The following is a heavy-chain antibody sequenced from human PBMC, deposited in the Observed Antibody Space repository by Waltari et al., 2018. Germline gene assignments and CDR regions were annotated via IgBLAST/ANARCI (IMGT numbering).Heavy chain of an antibody. Sequence: QVQLQESGPGLVKPSETLSLTCTVSGGSISSSYWSWIRPPPGKGLEGSGYIYYSGSTNYNPSLKSRGTISVDTYKNQFSLKLSSVTAADTAVYYCARHQRELLGDLVAFDIWGQGTMVTVSS. D-gene: IGHD1-26*01. J-gene: IGHJ3*02. CDR1: GGSISSSY. V-gene: IGHV4-59*08. CDR3: ARHQRELLGDLVAFDI. CDR2: IYYSGST.